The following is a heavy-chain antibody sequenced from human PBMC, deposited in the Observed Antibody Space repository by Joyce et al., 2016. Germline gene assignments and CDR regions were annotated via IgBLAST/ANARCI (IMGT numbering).Heavy chain of an antibody. CDR2: ISATSYYI. J-gene: IGHJ6*02. CDR1: GSTFSSSS. V-gene: IGHV3-21*01. Sequence: QLVESGGGVVKAGGSLRLSCEASGSTFSSSSMSWFRQAPGKGLEWVADISATSYYIFHAETVRGRFTVSRDNAKKTLYLQMNSLRAEDSAVFYCARGGISYYYAMDVWGQGTTVTVSS. D-gene: IGHD3-16*01. CDR3: ARGGISYYYAMDV.